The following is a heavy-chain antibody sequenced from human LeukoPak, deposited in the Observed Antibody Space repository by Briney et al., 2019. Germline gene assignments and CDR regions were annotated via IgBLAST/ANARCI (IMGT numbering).Heavy chain of an antibody. V-gene: IGHV3-11*04. CDR2: ISSSGSTI. D-gene: IGHD5-12*01. CDR3: ARDGLRQPTVYFDY. J-gene: IGHJ4*02. Sequence: AGGSLRLSCAASGFTFSDYYMSWIRQAPGKGLEWVSYISSSGSTIYYADSVKGRFTISRDNAKNSLYLQMNSLRAEDTAVYYCARDGLRQPTVYFDYWGQGTLVTVSS. CDR1: GFTFSDYY.